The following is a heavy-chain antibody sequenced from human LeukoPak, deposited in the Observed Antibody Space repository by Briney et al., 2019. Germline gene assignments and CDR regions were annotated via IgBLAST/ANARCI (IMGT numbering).Heavy chain of an antibody. CDR3: ARYHDSSGHYYGGNYFDY. V-gene: IGHV1-2*02. CDR1: GYTFTGYY. J-gene: IGHJ4*02. CDR2: INPNSGGT. Sequence: ASVEVSCKASGYTFTGYYMHRVRQAPGQGLEWMGWINPNSGGTNYAQKFQGRVTMTRDTSISTAYMELSRLRSDDTAVYYCARYHDSSGHYYGGNYFDYWGQGTLVTVSS. D-gene: IGHD3-22*01.